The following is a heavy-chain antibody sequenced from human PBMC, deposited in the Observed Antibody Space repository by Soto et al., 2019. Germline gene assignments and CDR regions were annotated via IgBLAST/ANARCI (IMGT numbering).Heavy chain of an antibody. J-gene: IGHJ4*02. CDR2: IYYSGST. V-gene: IGHV4-39*01. D-gene: IGHD1-7*01. Sequence: NPSETLSLTCTVSGGSISSSSYYWGWIRQPPGKGLEWIGSIYYSGSTYYNPSLKSRVTISVDTSKNQFSLKLSSVTAADTAVYYCARLRYNWNYSYYFDYWGQGTLVTVSS. CDR1: GGSISSSSYY. CDR3: ARLRYNWNYSYYFDY.